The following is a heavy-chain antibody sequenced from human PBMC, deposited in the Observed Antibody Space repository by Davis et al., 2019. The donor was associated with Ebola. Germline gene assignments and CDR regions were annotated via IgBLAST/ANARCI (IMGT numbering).Heavy chain of an antibody. CDR2: IYHSGST. CDR1: GFTFSNAW. V-gene: IGHV4/OR15-8*01. D-gene: IGHD3-16*01. CDR3: ASWGGPSPNWFDP. Sequence: ESLKISCAASGFTFSNAWMNWVRQPPGKGLEWIGEIYHSGSTNYNPSLKSRVTISVDTSKNQFSLKLSSLTAADTAVYYCASWGGPSPNWFDPWGQGTLVTVSS. J-gene: IGHJ5*02.